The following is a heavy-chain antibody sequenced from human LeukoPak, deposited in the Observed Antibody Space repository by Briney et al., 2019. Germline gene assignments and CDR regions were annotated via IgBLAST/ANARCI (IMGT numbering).Heavy chain of an antibody. CDR1: GFTFSSYA. CDR3: AVSMVRGVLIPYYYYYGMDV. J-gene: IGHJ6*02. CDR2: ISGSGGST. Sequence: GGSLRLSCAASGFTFSSYAMSWVRQAPGKGLEWVSAISGSGGSTYYADSVKGRFTISRDNSKNTLYLQMNSLRAEDTAVYYCAVSMVRGVLIPYYYYYGMDVWGQGTTVTVSS. D-gene: IGHD3-10*01. V-gene: IGHV3-23*01.